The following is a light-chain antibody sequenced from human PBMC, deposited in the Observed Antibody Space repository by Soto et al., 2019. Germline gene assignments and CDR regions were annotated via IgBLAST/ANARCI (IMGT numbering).Light chain of an antibody. Sequence: SYELTQPPSVSVAPGKTARITCGGNNIGSKSVHWYQQKPGQAPVVVIYHDSDRPSGIPERFSGSNSGNTATLTISRVEAGDEADYNCQVWDSSSDHVVFGGGTKVTVL. CDR1: NIGSKS. CDR2: HDS. V-gene: IGLV3-21*04. J-gene: IGLJ2*01. CDR3: QVWDSSSDHVV.